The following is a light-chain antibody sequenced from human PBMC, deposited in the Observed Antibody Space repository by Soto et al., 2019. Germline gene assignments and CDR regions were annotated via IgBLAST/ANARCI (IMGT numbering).Light chain of an antibody. V-gene: IGLV1-40*01. Sequence: QSVLTQPPSVSGAPGQRVTISCTGNNSNLGAGYDVHWYQQLPGAAPKLVVFGNRNRPSGVPERFSGSKSGTSASLAITGLQAEDEANYYCQAYDYSLTAFVFGGGTKLTVL. CDR2: GNR. CDR3: QAYDYSLTAFV. J-gene: IGLJ3*02. CDR1: NSNLGAGYD.